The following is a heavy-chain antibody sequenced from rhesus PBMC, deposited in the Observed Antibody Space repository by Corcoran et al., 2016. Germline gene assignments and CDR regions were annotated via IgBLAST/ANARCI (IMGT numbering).Heavy chain of an antibody. CDR3: ASNQFLDWLSFDY. CDR2: ISGSGGSN. CDR1: GGSISSHY. D-gene: IGHD3-3*01. J-gene: IGHJ4*01. Sequence: QLQLQESGPGLVKPSETLSLPCAVPGGSISSHYWSWLRQPPGKGLEWIGRISGSGGSNYLNPSLKSRVTLSVDTSKNQFSLKLSSVTAADTAVYYCASNQFLDWLSFDYWGQGVLVTVSS. V-gene: IGHV4S14*01.